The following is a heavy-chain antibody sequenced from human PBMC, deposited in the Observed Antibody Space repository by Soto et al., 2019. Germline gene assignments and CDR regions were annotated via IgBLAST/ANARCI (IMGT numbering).Heavy chain of an antibody. V-gene: IGHV3-74*01. CDR3: ARALTKLDGMDA. Sequence: EVQLVESGGGLVQPGGSLRLSCAASGFTFSSYWMHWVRQAPGRGLVWVSRINSDGSSTSYADSVKGRFTISRDNAKNTLYLQMNSLRAEDTAVYYCARALTKLDGMDAWGQGTTVTVSS. CDR1: GFTFSSYW. J-gene: IGHJ6*02. D-gene: IGHD2-2*01. CDR2: INSDGSST.